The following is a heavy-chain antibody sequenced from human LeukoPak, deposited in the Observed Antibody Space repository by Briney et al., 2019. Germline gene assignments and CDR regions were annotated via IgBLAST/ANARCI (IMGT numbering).Heavy chain of an antibody. CDR2: IRYDGSNK. J-gene: IGHJ4*02. V-gene: IGHV3-30*02. CDR1: GFTFSTFG. CDR3: ARGVYGDFDY. D-gene: IGHD4-17*01. Sequence: GGSLRLSCAASGFAASGFTFSTFGMHWVRQAPGKGLEWVAFIRYDGSNKYYADSAKGRFTISRDNAKNSLFLQMNSLRAEDTAFYYCARGVYGDFDYWGQGTLVTVSS.